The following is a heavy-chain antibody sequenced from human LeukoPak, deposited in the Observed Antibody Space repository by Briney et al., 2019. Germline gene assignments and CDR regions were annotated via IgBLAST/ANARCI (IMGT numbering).Heavy chain of an antibody. CDR2: INPSGGST. Sequence: ASVKVSCKVSGYTLTELSMHWVRQAPGQGLEWMGIINPSGGSTSYAQKFQGRVTMTRDTSTSTVYMELSSLRSEDTAVYYCARDSPGQQWLVQVIDYWGQGTLVTVSS. V-gene: IGHV1-46*01. CDR1: GYTLTELS. D-gene: IGHD6-19*01. CDR3: ARDSPGQQWLVQVIDY. J-gene: IGHJ4*02.